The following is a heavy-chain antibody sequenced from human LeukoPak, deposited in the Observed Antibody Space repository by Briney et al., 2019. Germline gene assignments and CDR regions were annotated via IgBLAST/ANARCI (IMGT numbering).Heavy chain of an antibody. V-gene: IGHV3-33*06. CDR2: IWHDGSNK. D-gene: IGHD5-24*01. CDR3: AKDGDAYTEFYYYYMDV. CDR1: GFTFSDYG. Sequence: GRSLRLSCAASGFTFSDYGLHWVRQAPGKGLEWVALIWHDGSNKYYADSVMGRFTISRDNSKNTLYLQMNSLRAEDTAMYYCAKDGDAYTEFYYYYMDVWGKGPRSPSP. J-gene: IGHJ6*03.